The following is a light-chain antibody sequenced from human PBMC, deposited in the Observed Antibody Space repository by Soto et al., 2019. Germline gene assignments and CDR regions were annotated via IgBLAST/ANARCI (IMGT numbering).Light chain of an antibody. CDR3: QQYHSFSIT. CDR2: SAS. Sequence: DSKMHQSTSTLSGTVGDRVPITCRASQTISSWLAWYQRKPGKAPKLLIYSASSLQSGVPSRFSGSGSGTEFSLTISGLQPDDFATYYCQQYHSFSITFGQGSLPEI. CDR1: QTISSW. V-gene: IGKV1-5*01. J-gene: IGKJ5*01.